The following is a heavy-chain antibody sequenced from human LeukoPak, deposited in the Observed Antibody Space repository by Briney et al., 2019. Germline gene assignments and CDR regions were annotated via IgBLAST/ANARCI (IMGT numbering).Heavy chain of an antibody. D-gene: IGHD1/OR15-1a*01. V-gene: IGHV3-23*01. CDR2: ISGSGGST. CDR3: AKHWGGTTVPMDF. CDR1: GFTFTDAA. Sequence: AGGSLRLSCAASGFTFTDAAMYWVRQAPGKGLELVSRISGSGGSTYYTISVKGRFTISRDNSKNTLSLEMNSLSADDTGVYYCAKHWGGTTVPMDFWGQGTLVTVSS. J-gene: IGHJ4*02.